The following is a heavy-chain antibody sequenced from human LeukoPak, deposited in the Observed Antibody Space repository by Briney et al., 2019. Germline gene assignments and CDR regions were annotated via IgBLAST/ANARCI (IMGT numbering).Heavy chain of an antibody. CDR3: AREQSRRLDY. V-gene: IGHV3-48*01. D-gene: IGHD4-11*01. CDR2: ISSSSSAI. Sequence: GGSLRLSCAASGFTFSSYSMNWVRQAPGKGLEWVSYISSSSSAIYYADSVKGRFTISRDNAKNSLYLQMNSLRAEDTAVYYCAREQSRRLDYWGQGTLVAVSS. CDR1: GFTFSSYS. J-gene: IGHJ4*02.